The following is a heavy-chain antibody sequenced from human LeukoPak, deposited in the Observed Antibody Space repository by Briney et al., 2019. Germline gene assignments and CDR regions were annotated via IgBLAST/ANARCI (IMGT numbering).Heavy chain of an antibody. CDR1: GFTFSSYS. CDR3: AREELRSSGYSSGWYWVDY. V-gene: IGHV3-48*01. CDR2: ISSSSSTI. Sequence: GGSLRLSCAASGFTFSSYSMNWVRQAPGKGLEWVSYISSSSSTIYYADSVKGRFTISRDNAKNSLYLQMNSLRAEDTAVYYCAREELRSSGYSSGWYWVDYWGRGTLVTVSS. J-gene: IGHJ4*02. D-gene: IGHD6-19*01.